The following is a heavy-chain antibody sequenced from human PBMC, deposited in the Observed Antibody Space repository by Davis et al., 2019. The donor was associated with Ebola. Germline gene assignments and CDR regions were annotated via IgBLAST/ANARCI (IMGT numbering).Heavy chain of an antibody. CDR3: ARGWLRAGMDV. CDR1: GDSVSSAG. D-gene: IGHD5-18*01. Sequence: HSQTLSLTCAISGDSVSSAGWNWIRQSPPRGLEWLGRTYYKSKWYNDYAVSVKSRITINPDTSKNQFPLQLNSVTPEDTALYYCARGWLRAGMDVWGEGTTVTVSS. V-gene: IGHV6-1*01. CDR2: TYYKSKWYN. J-gene: IGHJ6*04.